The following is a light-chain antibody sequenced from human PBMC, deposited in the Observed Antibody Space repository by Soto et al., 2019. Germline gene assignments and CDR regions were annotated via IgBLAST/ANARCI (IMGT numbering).Light chain of an antibody. Sequence: EIVMTQSPATLSVSPGARDPLSCRARQSVSSNLAWYQQKPGQAPRLLIYGASTRATGIPARFSGSGSGTEFTLTISRLEPEDFAVYYCQQYGETPWTFGQGTKVDIK. V-gene: IGKV3-15*01. CDR1: QSVSSN. J-gene: IGKJ1*01. CDR3: QQYGETPWT. CDR2: GAS.